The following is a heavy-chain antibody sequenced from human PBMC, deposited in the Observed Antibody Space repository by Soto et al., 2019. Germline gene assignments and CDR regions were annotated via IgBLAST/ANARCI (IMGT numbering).Heavy chain of an antibody. CDR3: ARGVSYSGSFEDAFDI. CDR1: GVSISRRGYY. CDR2: THNSGNS. D-gene: IGHD1-26*01. J-gene: IGHJ3*02. Sequence: SETLSLTCTVAGVSISRRGYYWSWIRQHPGTGLEWIGYTHNSGNSYYNPSLKSRVTISADMSKNQFSLNVSFVTAADTAVYYCARGVSYSGSFEDAFDIWGQGKTVTVSS. V-gene: IGHV4-31*03.